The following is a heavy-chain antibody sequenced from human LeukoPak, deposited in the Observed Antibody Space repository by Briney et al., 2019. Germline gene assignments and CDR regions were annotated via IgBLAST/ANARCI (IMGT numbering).Heavy chain of an antibody. CDR2: IKQDGSEK. CDR3: ARALIVATIGSSILNYYGMDV. J-gene: IGHJ6*02. D-gene: IGHD5-12*01. Sequence: GGSLRLSCAASGFTFSSYWMSWVRQAPGKGLEWVANIKQDGSEKYYVDSVKGRFTISRDNAKNSLYLQMNSLRAEDTAVYYCARALIVATIGSSILNYYGMDVWGQGTTVTVSS. V-gene: IGHV3-7*01. CDR1: GFTFSSYW.